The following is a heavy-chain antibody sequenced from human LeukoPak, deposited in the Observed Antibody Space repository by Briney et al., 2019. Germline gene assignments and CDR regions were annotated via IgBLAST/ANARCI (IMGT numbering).Heavy chain of an antibody. CDR1: GDSISDKYW. V-gene: IGHV4-4*02. CDR2: VYRSGGT. D-gene: IGHD3-3*01. CDR3: ARWPNYDFWSGYRYGMDV. J-gene: IGHJ6*02. Sequence: PSGTLSLTCAVSGDSISDKYWWRWVRQFPDKGLEWIGEVYRSGGTSYNPSLKSRVTVSIDYSKNQFSLNLRSVTDADTAVYYCARWPNYDFWSGYRYGMDVWGQGTTVTVSS.